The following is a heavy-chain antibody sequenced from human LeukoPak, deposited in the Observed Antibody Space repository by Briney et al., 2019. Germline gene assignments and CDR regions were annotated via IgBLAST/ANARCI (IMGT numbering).Heavy chain of an antibody. CDR3: ARRYSSSSPLDY. CDR1: GGSISSSSYY. D-gene: IGHD6-6*01. Sequence: PSETLSLTCTVSGGSISSSSYYWGWIRQPPGKGLEWIGSIYYSGSTYYNPSLKSRVTISVDTSKTQFSLKLSSVTAADTAVYYCARRYSSSSPLDYWGQGTLVTVSS. CDR2: IYYSGST. V-gene: IGHV4-39*01. J-gene: IGHJ4*02.